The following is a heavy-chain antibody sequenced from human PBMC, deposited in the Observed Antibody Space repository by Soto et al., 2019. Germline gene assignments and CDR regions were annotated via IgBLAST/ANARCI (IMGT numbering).Heavy chain of an antibody. Sequence: PGGSLRLSCAASGFTFSTYAMSWVRQAPGKGLEWVSTIGGGGGSTYYADSVKGRFTISRDNSKNTLYLQMNSLRAEDTAVYYCARVWFGELSLHFDYWGQGTLVTVSS. CDR3: ARVWFGELSLHFDY. D-gene: IGHD3-10*01. CDR1: GFTFSTYA. CDR2: IGGGGGST. J-gene: IGHJ4*02. V-gene: IGHV3-23*01.